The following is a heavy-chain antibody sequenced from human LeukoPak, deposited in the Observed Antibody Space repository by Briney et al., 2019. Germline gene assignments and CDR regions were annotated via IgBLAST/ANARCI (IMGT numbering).Heavy chain of an antibody. Sequence: SQTLSLTCTVSIDSISSSSYYWGWIRQPPGKGLEWIGRIYYSGSTYYNPSLKSRGHISVDPANIHLSLKLSSVHAADTGVYYCLIYLPRLCGYDIGGGFDYWGQGTLVTVSS. CDR1: IDSISSSSYY. J-gene: IGHJ4*02. CDR3: LIYLPRLCGYDIGGGFDY. D-gene: IGHD3-3*01. CDR2: IYYSGST. V-gene: IGHV4-39*01.